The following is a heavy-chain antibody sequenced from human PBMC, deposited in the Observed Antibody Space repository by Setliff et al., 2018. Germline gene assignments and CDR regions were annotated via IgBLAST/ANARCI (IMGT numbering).Heavy chain of an antibody. Sequence: SETLSLTCAVYGGSFSGYYWSWIRQPPGKGLEWIGIIYYSGSTYYNPSLKSRVTISVDTSKNQFSLKLSSVTAADTAVYYCARVVPAAMYFDYWGQGTLVTVSS. V-gene: IGHV4-34*01. CDR3: ARVVPAAMYFDY. CDR1: GGSFSGYY. CDR2: IYYSGST. D-gene: IGHD2-2*01. J-gene: IGHJ4*02.